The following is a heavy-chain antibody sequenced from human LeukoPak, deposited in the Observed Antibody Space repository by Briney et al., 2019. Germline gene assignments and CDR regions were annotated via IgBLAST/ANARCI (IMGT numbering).Heavy chain of an antibody. CDR2: VYYNGGT. V-gene: IGHV4-39*01. CDR3: ARVPFYDGSGSYYFDY. CDR1: GGSISSSSYY. D-gene: IGHD3-22*01. J-gene: IGHJ4*02. Sequence: SETLSLTCTVSGGSISSSSYYWGWIRQPPGKGPEYLGSVYYNGGTSYNPSLKSRVTISIDTSKNQFSLRLTSVTAADTAVYSCARVPFYDGSGSYYFDYWGQGTLVTVSS.